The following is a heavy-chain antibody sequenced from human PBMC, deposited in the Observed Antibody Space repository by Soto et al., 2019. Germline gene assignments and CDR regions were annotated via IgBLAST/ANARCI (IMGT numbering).Heavy chain of an antibody. V-gene: IGHV4-31*03. Sequence: TISNTSTLSVGSVSSKSYRWSWSRRHSSKGLEWIGYITYSGSTYYNPSLKSRVTISVDTSKNQFSLKLSSVTAADTAVYYCAREYGGGSHRFYAFDIWGQGTIVTVSS. CDR1: VGSVSSKSYR. CDR2: ITYSGST. CDR3: AREYGGGSHRFYAFDI. J-gene: IGHJ3*02. D-gene: IGHD3-16*02.